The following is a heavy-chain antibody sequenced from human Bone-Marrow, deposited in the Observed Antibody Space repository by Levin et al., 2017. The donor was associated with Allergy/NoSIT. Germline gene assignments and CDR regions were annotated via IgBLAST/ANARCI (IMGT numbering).Heavy chain of an antibody. CDR2: IIGSGAAT. D-gene: IGHD2-2*01. J-gene: IGHJ5*01. CDR1: GFTFSDYL. V-gene: IGHV3-23*01. Sequence: GGSLRLSCAASGFTFSDYLMNWVRQAPGKGLEWVSSIIGSGAATFYADSVKGRFTISRDNSRNTVHLQMNSLREEDTAIYCCAKGKYCGNTTCSAQVAHRFDSWGQGTLATV. CDR3: AKGKYCGNTTCSAQVAHRFDS.